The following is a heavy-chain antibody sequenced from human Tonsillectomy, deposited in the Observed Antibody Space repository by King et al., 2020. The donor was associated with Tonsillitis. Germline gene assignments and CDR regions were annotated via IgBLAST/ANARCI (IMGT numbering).Heavy chain of an antibody. CDR3: AMESDVNDGSLLHWFDP. CDR2: IIPVFGTA. J-gene: IGHJ5*02. Sequence: QLVQSGAEVRKPGSSVKVSCKASGGTFSNYVINWVRHSPGQGLEWMGGIIPVFGTANYAQKFQGRVSITADESTRTAYMELSSLRSEDTALYYCAMESDVNDGSLLHWFDPWGQGTLVTVSS. V-gene: IGHV1-69*01. D-gene: IGHD3-22*01. CDR1: GGTFSNYV.